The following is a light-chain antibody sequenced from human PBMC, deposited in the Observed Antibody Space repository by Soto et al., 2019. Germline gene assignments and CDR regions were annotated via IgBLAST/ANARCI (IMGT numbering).Light chain of an antibody. Sequence: EIVLTQSPGSLSLSPGQRATLSCRASQSVDTTFFAWYQKKPGQAPRLLIYGASKRATGIPDRFSGSGSGTDFTLIISTLEPEVFAVYYCQQYMSSVTFGQGTKVEIK. J-gene: IGKJ1*01. CDR3: QQYMSSVT. V-gene: IGKV3-20*01. CDR2: GAS. CDR1: QSVDTTF.